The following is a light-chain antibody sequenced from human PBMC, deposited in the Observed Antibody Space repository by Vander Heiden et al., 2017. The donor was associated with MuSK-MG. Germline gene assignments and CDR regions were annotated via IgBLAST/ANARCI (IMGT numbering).Light chain of an antibody. V-gene: IGLV2-14*01. CDR3: CSYTNANNLDWV. J-gene: IGLJ3*02. Sequence: QSALPQPASVSGSPGQSITIACTGRSRDVGYANYVSCYQQHPGKAPQLMSCDGSNRPSGVAHRFSGANSENTAAPTISGLQAEDEADYDCCSYTNANNLDWVFGGGTKLTVL. CDR1: SRDVGYANY. CDR2: DGS.